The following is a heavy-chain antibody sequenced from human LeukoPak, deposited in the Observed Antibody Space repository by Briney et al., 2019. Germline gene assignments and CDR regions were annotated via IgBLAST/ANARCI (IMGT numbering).Heavy chain of an antibody. CDR1: GYSFTNYW. Sequence: GESLKISCKGSGYSFTNYWIAWVRQMPGKGLEWMGIIYPGDSDTRYSPSFQGQVTISADKSISTAYLQWSSLKASDTAMYFCARRSEDSEFDSWGQGTLVTVSS. J-gene: IGHJ4*02. V-gene: IGHV5-51*01. CDR2: IYPGDSDT. CDR3: ARRSEDSEFDS. D-gene: IGHD1-26*01.